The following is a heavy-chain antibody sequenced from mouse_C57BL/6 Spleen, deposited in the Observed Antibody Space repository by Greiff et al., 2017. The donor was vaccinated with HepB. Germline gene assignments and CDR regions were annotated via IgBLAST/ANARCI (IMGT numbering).Heavy chain of an antibody. CDR3: VGYGNGSSSYFDY. J-gene: IGHJ2*01. CDR2: IYPGDGDT. CDR1: GYTFSNSW. Sequence: QVQLQQSGPELVKPGASVKISCKASGYTFSNSWMNWVKQRPGKGLEWIGRIYPGDGDTNYNRKFKGKATLTADKSSSTAYMQLSSLTSEDSAVYYCVGYGNGSSSYFDYWGQGTTLTVSS. V-gene: IGHV1-82*01. D-gene: IGHD1-1*01.